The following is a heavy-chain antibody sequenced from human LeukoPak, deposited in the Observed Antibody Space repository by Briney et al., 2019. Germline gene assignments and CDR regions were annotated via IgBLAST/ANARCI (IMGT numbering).Heavy chain of an antibody. CDR3: ARARVGAHDY. V-gene: IGHV3-74*01. CDR2: INSDGSST. CDR1: GFTVSSNY. J-gene: IGHJ4*02. D-gene: IGHD1-26*01. Sequence: GGSLRLSCAASGFTVSSNYMHWVRQAPGKGLVWVSRINSDGSSTSYADSVKGRFTISRDNAKNTLYLQMNSLRAEDTAVYYCARARVGAHDYWGQGTLVTVSS.